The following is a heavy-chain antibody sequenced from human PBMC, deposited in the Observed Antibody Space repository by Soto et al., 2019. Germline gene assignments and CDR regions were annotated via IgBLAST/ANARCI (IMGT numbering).Heavy chain of an antibody. J-gene: IGHJ4*02. V-gene: IGHV3-33*06. CDR3: AKDLGTLHATYFDY. D-gene: IGHD1-1*01. CDR2: IWYDGGNK. CDR1: GFTFSSYG. Sequence: GGSLRLSCLASGFTFSSYGMHWVRQAPGKGLEWVAVIWYDGGNKYYAESVKGRFTISRDNSKNTLYLQMNSLRAEDTAVYYCAKDLGTLHATYFDYWGKGTLVTVSS.